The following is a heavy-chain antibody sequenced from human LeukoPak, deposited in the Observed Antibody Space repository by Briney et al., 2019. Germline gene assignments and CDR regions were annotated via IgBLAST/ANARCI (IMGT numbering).Heavy chain of an antibody. J-gene: IGHJ4*02. V-gene: IGHV3-72*01. CDR2: IKNKANSYIT. CDR1: GFTFSDHF. CDR3: VKEYGEDRYSHY. Sequence: GGSLRLSCAASGFTFSDHFMDWVRQAPGKGLEWVARIKNKANSYITEYAASVKGRFTISRDDSRDSLNLQMNSLDTEDTAVYYCVKEYGEDRYSHYWGQGTLVIVSS. D-gene: IGHD4-17*01.